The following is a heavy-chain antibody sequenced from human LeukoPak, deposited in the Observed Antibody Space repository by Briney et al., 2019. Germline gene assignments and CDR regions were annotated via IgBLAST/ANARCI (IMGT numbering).Heavy chain of an antibody. CDR1: GFTFSSYG. CDR3: ATSRALDY. J-gene: IGHJ4*02. V-gene: IGHV3-33*03. CDR2: IWYDGSNK. Sequence: GGSLRLSCAASGFTFSSYGMHSVRQAPAKGLEWVAVIWYDGSNKYYADSVKGRFTISRDNAKNSLYLQMSSLRAEDTAVYFCATSRALDYWGQGTLVTVSS.